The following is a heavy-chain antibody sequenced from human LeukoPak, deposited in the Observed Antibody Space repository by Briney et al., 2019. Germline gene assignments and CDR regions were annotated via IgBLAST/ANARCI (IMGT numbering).Heavy chain of an antibody. J-gene: IGHJ4*02. Sequence: GASVKVSCKASGYTFTSYGISWVRQAPGQGLEWMGWISAYNGNTNYAQKLQGRVTMTTDTSTSTAYMELRSLRSDDTAVYYCARIVGDIVVPADVGFDYWGQGTLVTVSS. CDR2: ISAYNGNT. CDR1: GYTFTSYG. D-gene: IGHD2-2*01. CDR3: ARIVGDIVVPADVGFDY. V-gene: IGHV1-18*01.